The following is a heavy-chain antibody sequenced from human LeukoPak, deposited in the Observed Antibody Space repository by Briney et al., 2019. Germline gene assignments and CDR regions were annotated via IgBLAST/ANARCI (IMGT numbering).Heavy chain of an antibody. V-gene: IGHV4-34*01. CDR3: ARGRTGCSSTSCYNGRVREQLVPSRTTGYYMDV. CDR2: INHSGST. D-gene: IGHD2-2*02. Sequence: SETLSLTCAVYGGSFSGYYWSWIRQPPGKGLEWIGEINHSGSTNYNPSLKSRVTISVDTSKSQFSLKLSSVTAADTAVYYCARGRTGCSSTSCYNGRVREQLVPSRTTGYYMDVWGKGTTVTVSS. J-gene: IGHJ6*03. CDR1: GGSFSGYY.